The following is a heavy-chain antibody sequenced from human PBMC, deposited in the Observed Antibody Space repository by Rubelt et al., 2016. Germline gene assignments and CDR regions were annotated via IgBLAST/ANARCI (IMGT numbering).Heavy chain of an antibody. J-gene: IGHJ5*02. V-gene: IGHV4-34*02. CDR3: AGDYGGNSAVS. CDR1: DGSFSAYY. D-gene: IGHD4-23*01. Sequence: QVQLRQWGAGLLKPSETLSLTCAVYDGSFSAYYWSWIRQPPGKGLEWIGGINHSGSTHYNQSLKSPVPISVDTSMNQFSLKLTSVTAADTVVYYCAGDYGGNSAVSWGRGTLITVSS. CDR2: INHSGST.